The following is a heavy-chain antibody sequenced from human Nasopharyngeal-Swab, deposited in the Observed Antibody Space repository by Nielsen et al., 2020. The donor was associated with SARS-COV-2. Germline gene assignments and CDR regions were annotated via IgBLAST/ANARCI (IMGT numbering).Heavy chain of an antibody. Sequence: SCKASGYTFSTYDMHWVRQGTGKGLEWVSGVGTAGDTYSPGSVKGRFTISRENAKNSLYLQMNSLRAGDTAVYYCARGLASLGYCSGGSCLLYYYYGMDVWGQGTTVTVSS. CDR3: ARGLASLGYCSGGSCLLYYYYGMDV. CDR1: GYTFSTYD. CDR2: VGTAGDT. J-gene: IGHJ6*02. D-gene: IGHD2-15*01. V-gene: IGHV3-13*01.